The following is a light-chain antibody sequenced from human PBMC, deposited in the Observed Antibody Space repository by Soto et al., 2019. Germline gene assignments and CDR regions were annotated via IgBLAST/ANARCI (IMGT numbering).Light chain of an antibody. CDR2: WAS. J-gene: IGKJ1*01. CDR1: QNIDRW. CDR3: QQYKGYPRT. V-gene: IGKV1-5*03. Sequence: DIPMTQSPSTLSASVGDRVTITCRASQNIDRWLAWYQQKPGKAPKFLIYWASSLESGVPSRFSGSGSGTEFTLTISSLQPDDFATYYCQQYKGYPRTFGQGTKVEIK.